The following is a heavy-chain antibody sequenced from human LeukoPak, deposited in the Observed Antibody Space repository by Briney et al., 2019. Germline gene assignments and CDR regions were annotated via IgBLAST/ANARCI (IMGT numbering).Heavy chain of an antibody. J-gene: IGHJ4*02. CDR1: GGSISSHY. CDR2: IHYSGST. D-gene: IGHD6-6*01. V-gene: IGHV4-59*11. CDR3: ARGVAA. Sequence: SETLSLTCTDSGGSISSHYWSWIRQPPGKGLEWIGYIHYSGSTSSNPSLKSRVTISVDTSKNQFSLKLTSVTAADTAVYYCARGVAAWGQGTLVTVSS.